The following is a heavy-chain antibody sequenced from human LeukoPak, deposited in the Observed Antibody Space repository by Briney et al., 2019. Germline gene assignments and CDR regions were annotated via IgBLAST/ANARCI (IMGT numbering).Heavy chain of an antibody. Sequence: PSETLSLICTVSGGSISSGGYHWSWIRQHPGKGLEWIGYIYYSGNTYYNPSLKSRGTISIDTSENQFSVKLSSVTAADTAVYYCARTVAGTLSGLDVWGQGTTVSVSS. V-gene: IGHV4-31*03. D-gene: IGHD6-19*01. CDR3: ARTVAGTLSGLDV. CDR2: IYYSGNT. CDR1: GGSISSGGYH. J-gene: IGHJ6*02.